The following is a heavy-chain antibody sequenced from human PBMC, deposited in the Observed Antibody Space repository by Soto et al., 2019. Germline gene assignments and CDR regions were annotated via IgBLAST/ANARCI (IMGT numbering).Heavy chain of an antibody. V-gene: IGHV4-59*01. CDR1: GGSISSYY. D-gene: IGHD6-13*01. CDR2: IYYSGST. CDR3: ARGQSWEVDAFDI. J-gene: IGHJ3*02. Sequence: SETLSLTCTVSGGSISSYYWSWIRQPPGKGLEWIGYIYYSGSTNYNPSLKSRVTISVDTSKNQFSLKLSSVTAADTAVYYCARGQSWEVDAFDIWGQGTRVTVSS.